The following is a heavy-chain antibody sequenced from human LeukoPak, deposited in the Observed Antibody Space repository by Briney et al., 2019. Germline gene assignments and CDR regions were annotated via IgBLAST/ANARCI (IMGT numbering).Heavy chain of an antibody. CDR1: GFTLSRYW. Sequence: PGASLRLSCAASGFTLSRYWMSWVRQAPGKGLEWVANIKHDGSEKYYVDSVKGRFTISRDNAKNSLYLQMNSLRGEDTAVYYCARDRDYYNYFEYWGQGTLVSVSS. J-gene: IGHJ4*02. CDR2: IKHDGSEK. D-gene: IGHD3-10*01. V-gene: IGHV3-7*04. CDR3: ARDRDYYNYFEY.